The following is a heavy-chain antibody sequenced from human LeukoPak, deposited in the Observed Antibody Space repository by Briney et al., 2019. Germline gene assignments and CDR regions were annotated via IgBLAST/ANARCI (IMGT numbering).Heavy chain of an antibody. V-gene: IGHV4-34*01. CDR3: ARLKRDAFDI. J-gene: IGHJ3*02. Sequence: PSETLSLTCAVYGGSFSGYYWSWIRQPPGKGLEWIGEINHSGSTNYNPSLKSRVTISVDMSKNQFSLKLSSVTAADTAVYYCARLKRDAFDIWGQGTMVTVSS. CDR2: INHSGST. CDR1: GGSFSGYY.